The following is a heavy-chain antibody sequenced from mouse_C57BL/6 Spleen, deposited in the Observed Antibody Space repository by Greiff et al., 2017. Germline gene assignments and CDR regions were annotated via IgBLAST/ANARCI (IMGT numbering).Heavy chain of an antibody. CDR1: GFNIKDSY. CDR2: IDPEDGET. J-gene: IGHJ3*01. V-gene: IGHV14-2*01. Sequence: VQLQQSGAELVKPGASVKLSCTASGFNIKDSYMHWVKQRTEQGLEWIGRIDPEDGETKYAPNFQGKATITADTSANTAYRQLSSLASEDSAFYYCARDESDASSWFAYWGQGTLVTVSA. CDR3: ARDESDASSWFAY.